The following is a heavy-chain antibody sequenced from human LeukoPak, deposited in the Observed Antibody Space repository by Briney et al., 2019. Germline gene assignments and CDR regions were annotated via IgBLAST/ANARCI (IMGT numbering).Heavy chain of an antibody. V-gene: IGHV3-21*01. CDR2: ISSSSSYI. CDR3: ARVADY. Sequence: GGSLRLSCAASGFIVRNYYLSWVRQAPGKGLEWVSSISSSSSYIYYADSVKGRFTISRDNAKNSLYLQMNSLGAEDTAVYYCARVADYWGQGTLVTVSS. J-gene: IGHJ4*02. CDR1: GFIVRNYY.